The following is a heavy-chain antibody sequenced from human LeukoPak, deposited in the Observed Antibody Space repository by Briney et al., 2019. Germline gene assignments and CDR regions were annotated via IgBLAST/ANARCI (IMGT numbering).Heavy chain of an antibody. D-gene: IGHD3-10*01. CDR1: GFTFSSYS. CDR3: ARVAPVRGVTGYYYYGMDV. Sequence: GGSLRLSCAASGFTFSSYSMNWVRQAPGKGLEWVSSISSSSSYIYYADSVKGRFTISRDNAENSLYLQMNSLRAEDTAVYYRARVAPVRGVTGYYYYGMDVWGQGTTVTVSS. CDR2: ISSSSSYI. V-gene: IGHV3-21*01. J-gene: IGHJ6*02.